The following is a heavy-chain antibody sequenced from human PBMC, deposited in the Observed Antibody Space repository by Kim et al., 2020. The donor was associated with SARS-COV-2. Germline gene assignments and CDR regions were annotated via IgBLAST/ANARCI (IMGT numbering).Heavy chain of an antibody. V-gene: IGHV3-7*01. D-gene: IGHD3-9*01. CDR1: GFTFSSYW. J-gene: IGHJ6*02. CDR2: IKQDGSEK. Sequence: GGSLRLSCAASGFTFSSYWMSWVRQAPGKGLEWVANIKQDGSEKYYVDSVKGRFTISRDNAKNSLYLQMNSLRAEDTAVYYCARDTSPMTGLYYYYYYGMDVWGQGTTVTVSS. CDR3: ARDTSPMTGLYYYYYYGMDV.